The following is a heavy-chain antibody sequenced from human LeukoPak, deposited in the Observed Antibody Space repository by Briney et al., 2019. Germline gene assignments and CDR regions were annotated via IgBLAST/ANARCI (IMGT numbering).Heavy chain of an antibody. CDR3: VRAEGQNYGVLDYFDY. J-gene: IGHJ4*02. D-gene: IGHD4-17*01. CDR2: ISSSGSTI. V-gene: IGHV3-48*03. Sequence: PGGSLRLSCAASGFTFSSYEMNWVRQAPGKGLEWVSYISSSGSTIYYADSVKGRFTISRDNAKNTLYLQMNSLRAEDTAVYYCVRAEGQNYGVLDYFDYWGQGTLVTVSS. CDR1: GFTFSSYE.